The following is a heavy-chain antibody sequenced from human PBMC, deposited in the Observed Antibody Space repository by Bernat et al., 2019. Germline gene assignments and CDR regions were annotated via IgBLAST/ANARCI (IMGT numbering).Heavy chain of an antibody. CDR3: ARDGALDY. CDR2: INPNNGAT. Sequence: QVQLVQSGAEVKEPGASVKVSCKTSGYTFTGRYMHWVRQAPGQGLEWMGRINPNNGATNTVRKFQGGVTMTRDTSSSIAYMELTRLTSDDTAVYYCARDGALDYWGQGTLVTVSS. CDR1: GYTFTGRY. D-gene: IGHD4-17*01. V-gene: IGHV1-2*06. J-gene: IGHJ4*02.